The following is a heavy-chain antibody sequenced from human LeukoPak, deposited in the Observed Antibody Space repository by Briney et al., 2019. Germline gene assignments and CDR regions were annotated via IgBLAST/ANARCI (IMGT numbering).Heavy chain of an antibody. Sequence: SETLSLTCTVSGGSISSSSYYWGWIRQPPGKGLEWIGEINHSGSTNYNPSLKSRVTISVDTSKNQFSLKLSSVTAADTAVYYCARASYYYYMDVWGKGTTVTVSS. CDR3: ARASYYYYMDV. CDR1: GGSISSSSYY. CDR2: INHSGST. V-gene: IGHV4-39*07. J-gene: IGHJ6*03.